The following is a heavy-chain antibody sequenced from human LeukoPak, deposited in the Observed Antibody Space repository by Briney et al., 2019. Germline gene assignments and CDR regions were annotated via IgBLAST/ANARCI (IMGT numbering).Heavy chain of an antibody. CDR1: GFTFSNAW. Sequence: GGSLRLSCAASGFTFSNAWMSWVRQAPGKGLEWVGHIKSKTDGGTTDCAAPVKGRFTISRDDSKNTLYLQMNSLKTEDTAVYYCTRQQLVLDYWGQGTLVTVSS. V-gene: IGHV3-15*01. CDR2: IKSKTDGGTT. J-gene: IGHJ4*02. D-gene: IGHD6-13*01. CDR3: TRQQLVLDY.